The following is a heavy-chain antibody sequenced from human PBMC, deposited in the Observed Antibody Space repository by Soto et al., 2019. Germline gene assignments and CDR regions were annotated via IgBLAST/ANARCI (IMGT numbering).Heavy chain of an antibody. CDR2: ISYDGSNK. CDR1: GFTFSSYG. CDR3: ANGSTAMTYFDY. D-gene: IGHD5-18*01. J-gene: IGHJ4*02. Sequence: QVQLVESGGGVVQPGRSLRLSCAASGFTFSSYGMHWVRQAPGKGRGWVAVISYDGSNKYYADSVKGRFTISRDNSKNTLFLQRNSLSAEDTAVYYCANGSTAMTYFDYWGQGTLVTVSS. V-gene: IGHV3-30*18.